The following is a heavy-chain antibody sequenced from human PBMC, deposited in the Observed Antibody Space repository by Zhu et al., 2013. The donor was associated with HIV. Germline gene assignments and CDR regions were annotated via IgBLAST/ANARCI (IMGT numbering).Heavy chain of an antibody. V-gene: IGHV1-2*02. D-gene: IGHD2-21*02. CDR2: INPNNGGT. CDR3: VRGEIIGYCGDDCYPFDQ. CDR1: GYSFTDYY. Sequence: QVQLVQSGAEVKKPGASVKVSCKASGYSFTDYYFHWVRQAPGQGLEWMGWINPNNGGTNYAQKFQGRVTMTRDTSISTAYMELSRLKSDDTATYYCVRGEIIGYCGDDCYPFDQWGREPWSPSPQ. J-gene: IGHJ4*02.